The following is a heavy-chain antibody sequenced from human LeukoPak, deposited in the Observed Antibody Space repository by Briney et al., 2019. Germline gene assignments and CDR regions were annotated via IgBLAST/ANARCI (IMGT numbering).Heavy chain of an antibody. D-gene: IGHD3-22*01. CDR3: AKETPLYYYDSSGYYDY. CDR1: GFMFSSYA. Sequence: PGGSLRLSCAASGFMFSSYAMSWVRQAPGKGLEWVSAISGSGGSTYYADSVKGRFTISRDNSKNTLYLQMNSLRAEDTAVYYCAKETPLYYYDSSGYYDYWGQGTLVTVSS. V-gene: IGHV3-23*01. J-gene: IGHJ4*02. CDR2: ISGSGGST.